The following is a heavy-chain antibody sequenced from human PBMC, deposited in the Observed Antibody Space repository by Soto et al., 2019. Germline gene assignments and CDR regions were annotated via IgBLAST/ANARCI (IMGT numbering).Heavy chain of an antibody. CDR2: ISRSGST. D-gene: IGHD3-16*01. J-gene: IGHJ5*02. Sequence: SETLSLTCTVSGGSITSGNSYSWSWIRQPPGKGLEWIGSISRSGSTSYNPSLKGRVTMSVDKSKNQFSLKLSSVTAADTAVYYCSRAVAPYLGTWFDPWGQGALDTVSS. V-gene: IGHV4-30-2*01. CDR3: SRAVAPYLGTWFDP. CDR1: GGSITSGNSYS.